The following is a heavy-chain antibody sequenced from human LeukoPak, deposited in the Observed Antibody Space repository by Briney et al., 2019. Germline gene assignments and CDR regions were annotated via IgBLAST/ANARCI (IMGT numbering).Heavy chain of an antibody. CDR3: ARAASCGGDCSSSYLQH. J-gene: IGHJ1*01. CDR1: GFTFSSHW. Sequence: PGGSLRLSCAASGFTFSSHWMHWVRQAPGKGLVWVSRINTDGSSTSYADSVKGRFNTSRDNAKNTLYLQMNSLRAEDMAVYYCARAASCGGDCSSSYLQHWGQGTLVTVSS. D-gene: IGHD2-21*02. CDR2: INTDGSST. V-gene: IGHV3-74*01.